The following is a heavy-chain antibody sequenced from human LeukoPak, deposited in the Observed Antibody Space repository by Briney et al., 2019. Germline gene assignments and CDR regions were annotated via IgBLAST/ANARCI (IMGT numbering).Heavy chain of an antibody. V-gene: IGHV3-30*03. CDR3: VRDGQGSTPLDY. Sequence: GGSLRLSCAASGLTFSGYDMHWVRQAPGKGPEWVAVMSYGGQNERYADSVNGRFTISRDNAKNTLYLQMNSLRAEDTAVYFCVRDGQGSTPLDYWGQGTLVTVSS. CDR1: GLTFSGYD. J-gene: IGHJ4*02. CDR2: MSYGGQNE. D-gene: IGHD2-15*01.